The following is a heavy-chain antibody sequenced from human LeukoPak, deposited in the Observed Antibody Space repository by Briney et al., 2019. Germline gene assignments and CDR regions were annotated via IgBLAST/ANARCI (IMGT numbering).Heavy chain of an antibody. J-gene: IGHJ3*02. D-gene: IGHD3-3*01. CDR2: IYHSGST. CDR1: GGSISSGGYY. V-gene: IGHV4-30-2*01. CDR3: ARDKIFGVVTPSHASDI. Sequence: SETLSLTCTVSGGSISSGGYYWSWIRQPPGKGLEWIGYIYHSGSTYYNPSLKSRVTISVDRSKNQFSLKLSSVTAADTAVYYCARDKIFGVVTPSHASDIWGQGTMVTVSS.